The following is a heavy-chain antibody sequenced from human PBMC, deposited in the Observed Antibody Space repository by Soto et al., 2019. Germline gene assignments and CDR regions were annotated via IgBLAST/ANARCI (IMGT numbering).Heavy chain of an antibody. CDR1: EFTFKSYG. CDR2: ISFDGNRK. D-gene: IGHD2-2*01. Sequence: QTGGSLRLSCAASEFTFKSYGMHWVRQAPGKGLAWVAVISFDGNRKHYADSVRGRFTISRDNSKNTLYLQMNSLRTEDTAIYYCARDSYRGDVVLTPAPYGNDYWGRGTLVTVSS. J-gene: IGHJ4*02. V-gene: IGHV3-30*03. CDR3: ARDSYRGDVVLTPAPYGNDY.